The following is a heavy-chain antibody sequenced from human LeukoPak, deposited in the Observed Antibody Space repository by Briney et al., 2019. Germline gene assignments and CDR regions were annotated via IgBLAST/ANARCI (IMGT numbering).Heavy chain of an antibody. D-gene: IGHD3-10*01. J-gene: IGHJ4*02. CDR1: GFTFSSYA. Sequence: GGSLRLSCAASGFTFSSYAMHWVRQAPGKGLEWVANIKTDGSEKYYVDSVKGRFTISRDNAKNSLYLQMNSLRAEDTAVYYCARDWNGSGSPNDFWGQGTLVTVSS. V-gene: IGHV3-7*01. CDR2: IKTDGSEK. CDR3: ARDWNGSGSPNDF.